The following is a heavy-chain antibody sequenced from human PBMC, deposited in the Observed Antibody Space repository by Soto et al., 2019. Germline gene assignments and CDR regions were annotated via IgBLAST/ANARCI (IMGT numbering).Heavy chain of an antibody. CDR1: GGAISRYG. V-gene: IGHV1-69*06. CDR3: AGQPNDQEDYYNGMEV. J-gene: IGHJ6*02. CDR2: IIPIYGSP. Sequence: QVQLVQSGAEVKKPGSSVKVSCTASGGAISRYGMSWVRQAPGQVLEWMGGIIPIYGSPNYAQRFKGRVTVSAGTSTNTVYMTLSSLKSEDKAVIYCAGQPNDQEDYYNGMEVWGQGTPVTVSS. D-gene: IGHD2-8*01.